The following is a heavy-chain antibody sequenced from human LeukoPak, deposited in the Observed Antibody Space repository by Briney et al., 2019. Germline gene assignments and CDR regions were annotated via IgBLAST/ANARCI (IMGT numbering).Heavy chain of an antibody. V-gene: IGHV1-2*02. J-gene: IGHJ6*03. Sequence: ASVKVSCKASGYTFTGYYMHWVRQAPGQGLEGMGWINPNSGGTNYAQKFQGRVTMTRDTSISTAYMELSRLRSDDTAVYYCAREIAAAGTTAYYYMDVWGKGTTVTVSS. CDR1: GYTFTGYY. CDR3: AREIAAAGTTAYYYMDV. CDR2: INPNSGGT. D-gene: IGHD6-13*01.